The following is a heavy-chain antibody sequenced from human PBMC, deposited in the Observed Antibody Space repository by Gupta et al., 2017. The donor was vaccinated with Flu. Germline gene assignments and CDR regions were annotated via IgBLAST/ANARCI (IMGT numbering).Heavy chain of an antibody. V-gene: IGHV1-2*02. CDR2: INPNTGDT. CDR3: ARGAPSPAAYRVLDH. CDR1: GYTFTGYH. D-gene: IGHD4-4*01. J-gene: IGHJ4*02. Sequence: QVQLVQSGPEVTKPGASVRVSCKASGYTFTGYHTHWVRQAPGQGLEWMGWINPNTGDTSYAQKFQGRVTMTRDMSITTINLDLSSLRSDDTAVYYCARGAPSPAAYRVLDHWGQGTLVTVST.